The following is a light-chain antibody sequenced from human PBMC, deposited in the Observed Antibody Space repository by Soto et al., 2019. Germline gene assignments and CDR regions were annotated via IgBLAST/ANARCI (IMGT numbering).Light chain of an antibody. Sequence: DIHMSQSPSILSASLGESVTITCRASQSVSRWLAWYQQKPGKAPKLLIYDASSLNSGVPSRFSGSQSGTEFTLTITSLLPDDFATYFCQQYSSYSLPTFGGGTKVDIK. CDR1: QSVSRW. V-gene: IGKV1-5*01. CDR2: DAS. CDR3: QQYSSYSLPT. J-gene: IGKJ4*01.